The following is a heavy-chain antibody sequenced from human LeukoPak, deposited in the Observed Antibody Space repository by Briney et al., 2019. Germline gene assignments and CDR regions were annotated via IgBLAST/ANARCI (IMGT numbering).Heavy chain of an antibody. D-gene: IGHD6-19*01. V-gene: IGHV3-74*01. J-gene: IGHJ6*02. Sequence: QPGGSLRLSCAASGFTFSSYWMHWVRQAPGKGLVWVSRINSDGSSTSYADSVKGRFTISRDNAKNTLYLQMNSLRAEDTAVYYCARAGFFGSVAVAGYYYYGMDVWGQGTTVIVSS. CDR3: ARAGFFGSVAVAGYYYYGMDV. CDR2: INSDGSST. CDR1: GFTFSSYW.